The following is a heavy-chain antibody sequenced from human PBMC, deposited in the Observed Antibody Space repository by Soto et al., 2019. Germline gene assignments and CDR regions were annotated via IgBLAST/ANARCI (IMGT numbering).Heavy chain of an antibody. Sequence: QVQLVQSGAEVKKPGASVKVSCKASGYTFTSYGISWVRQAPGQGLEWMGWISAYNGNTNYAQKLQGRVTMTTDTSTSRAYMGLRSLRSDDTAVYYCARVILSGSYLWSAFDIWGQGTMVTVSS. D-gene: IGHD1-26*01. V-gene: IGHV1-18*04. CDR2: ISAYNGNT. J-gene: IGHJ3*02. CDR3: ARVILSGSYLWSAFDI. CDR1: GYTFTSYG.